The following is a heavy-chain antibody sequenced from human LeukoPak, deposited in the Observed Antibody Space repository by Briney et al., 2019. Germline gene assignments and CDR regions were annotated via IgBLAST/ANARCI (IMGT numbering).Heavy chain of an antibody. J-gene: IGHJ6*03. V-gene: IGHV3-74*01. CDR3: ASGRAAAGTFDYYYYMDV. CDR2: INSDGSST. Sequence: GGSLRLSCAASGFTFSSYWMHWVRQALGKGLVWVSRINSDGSSTSYADSVKGRFTISRDNAKNTLYLQMNSLRAEDTAVYYCASGRAAAGTFDYYYYMDVWGKGTTVTVSS. D-gene: IGHD6-13*01. CDR1: GFTFSSYW.